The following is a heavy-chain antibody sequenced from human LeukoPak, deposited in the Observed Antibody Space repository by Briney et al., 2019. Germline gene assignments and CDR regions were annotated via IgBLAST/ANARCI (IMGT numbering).Heavy chain of an antibody. CDR1: GFTFSSYS. V-gene: IGHV3-21*01. D-gene: IGHD4/OR15-4a*01. CDR2: ISSSSSYI. Sequence: PGGSLRLSCAASGFTFSSYSMNWVRQAAGKGLEWVSSISSSSSYIYYADSVKGRFTISRDSSKNTLYLQMNSLRPEDTAVYYCATKYGENWGQGTLVTVSS. CDR3: ATKYGEN. J-gene: IGHJ4*02.